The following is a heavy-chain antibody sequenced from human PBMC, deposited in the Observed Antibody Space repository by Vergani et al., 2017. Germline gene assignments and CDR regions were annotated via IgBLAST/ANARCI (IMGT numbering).Heavy chain of an antibody. CDR2: ISSSSSYI. D-gene: IGHD6-13*01. J-gene: IGHJ6*03. CDR3: ARDRAAAGRDYYYYYMDV. V-gene: IGHV3-21*01. CDR1: GFTFSSYS. Sequence: VQLVESGGGLVKPGGSLRLSCAASGFTFSSYSMNWVRQAPGKGLEWVSSISSSSSYIYYADSVKGRFTISRDNAKNSLYLQMNSLRAEDTAVYYCARDRAAAGRDYYYYYMDVWGKGTTVTVSS.